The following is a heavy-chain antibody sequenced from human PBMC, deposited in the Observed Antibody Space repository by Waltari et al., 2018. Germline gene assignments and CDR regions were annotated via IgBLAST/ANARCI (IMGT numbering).Heavy chain of an antibody. CDR2: INPNSGDT. CDR3: ARDLGSDYGNRDY. CDR1: GYTFTGYY. V-gene: IGHV1-2*06. J-gene: IGHJ4*02. Sequence: QVHLVQSGAEVKKPGASVKVSCKASGYTFTGYYIQRVRRAPGQGLEWMGRINPNSGDTNYAQKFQGRVTLTRDTSINTAYMELSSLKSDDTAVYYCARDLGSDYGNRDYWGQGTLVTVPS. D-gene: IGHD4-17*01.